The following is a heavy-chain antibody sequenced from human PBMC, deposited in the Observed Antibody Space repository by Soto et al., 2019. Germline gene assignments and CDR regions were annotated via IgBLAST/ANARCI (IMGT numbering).Heavy chain of an antibody. V-gene: IGHV1-2*02. Sequence: SVKVSCKASGYRFTDYYMRWLRQAPGQGLEWMGWISPNNGDTHSAQKFQGSVTMTTDTSTTTAYMELRSLTSEDTAVYYCARNCSASGMDVWGQGTTVTVSS. CDR1: GYRFTDYY. CDR2: ISPNNGDT. CDR3: ARNCSASGMDV. J-gene: IGHJ6*02. D-gene: IGHD6-19*01.